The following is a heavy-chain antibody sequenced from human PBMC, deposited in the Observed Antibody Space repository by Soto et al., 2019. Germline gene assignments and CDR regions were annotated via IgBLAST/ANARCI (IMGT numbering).Heavy chain of an antibody. Sequence: CGSLRLSCAASGFTLRSYAMNGVRQASGKGLEWVSVIDGSAGSTYYADSVKARFTISRDNYNDMLYVQMNSLRAENTAVYYFASRTLAAGVKGDFDKWGQGPLVTVSS. J-gene: IGHJ4*02. CDR3: ASRTLAAGVKGDFDK. CDR2: IDGSAGST. CDR1: GFTLRSYA. V-gene: IGHV3-23*01. D-gene: IGHD6-25*01.